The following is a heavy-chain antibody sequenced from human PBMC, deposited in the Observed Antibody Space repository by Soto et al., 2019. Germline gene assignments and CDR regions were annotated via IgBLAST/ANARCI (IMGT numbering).Heavy chain of an antibody. Sequence: GASVKVSCKASGFTFTSSAVQWVRQARGQRLEWIGWIVVGSGNTNYAQKFQERVTITRDMSTSTAYMELSSLRSEDTAVYYCAADPSHEYYFDYWGQGTLVTVSS. CDR2: IVVGSGNT. J-gene: IGHJ4*02. CDR1: GFTFTSSA. V-gene: IGHV1-58*01. CDR3: AADPSHEYYFDY.